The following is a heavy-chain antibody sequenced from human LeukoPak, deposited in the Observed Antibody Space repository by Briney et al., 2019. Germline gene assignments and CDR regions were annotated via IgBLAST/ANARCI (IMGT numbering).Heavy chain of an antibody. D-gene: IGHD4-23*01. CDR2: IYYSGST. J-gene: IGHJ6*03. Sequence: PSETLSLTCTVSGGSISSSRYYWGWIRQPPGKGLEWIGSIYYSGSTYYNPSLKSRVTISVDTSKNQFSLKLSSVTAADTAVYYCAREWSFRWPRQKHYYYYMDVWGKGTTVTVSS. V-gene: IGHV4-39*07. CDR3: AREWSFRWPRQKHYYYYMDV. CDR1: GGSISSSRYY.